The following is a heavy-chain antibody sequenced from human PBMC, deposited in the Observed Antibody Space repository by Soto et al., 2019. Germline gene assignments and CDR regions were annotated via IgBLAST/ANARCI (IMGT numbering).Heavy chain of an antibody. CDR2: INHSGST. D-gene: IGHD3-10*01. Sequence: PSETLSLTCAVYGGSFSGYYWSWIRQPPGKGLEWIGEINHSGSTNYNPSLKSRVTISVDTSKNQFSLTLSSVTAADTAVYYCGRGRRYGSGSYYNEKKNNWFDPWGQGTLVTVSS. CDR1: GGSFSGYY. J-gene: IGHJ5*02. V-gene: IGHV4-34*01. CDR3: GRGRRYGSGSYYNEKKNNWFDP.